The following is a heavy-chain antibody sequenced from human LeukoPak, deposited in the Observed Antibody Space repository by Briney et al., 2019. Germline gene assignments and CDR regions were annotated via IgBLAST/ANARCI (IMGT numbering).Heavy chain of an antibody. CDR1: GYTLTELS. J-gene: IGHJ4*02. CDR3: ARFEHYYDSSGSNDY. V-gene: IGHV1-24*01. Sequence: ASVKVSCKVSGYTLTELSMHWVRQAPGEGLEWMGGFDPEDGETIYAQKFQGRVTMTEDTSTDTAYMELSSLRSEDTAVYYCARFEHYYDSSGSNDYWGQGTLVTVSS. CDR2: FDPEDGET. D-gene: IGHD3-22*01.